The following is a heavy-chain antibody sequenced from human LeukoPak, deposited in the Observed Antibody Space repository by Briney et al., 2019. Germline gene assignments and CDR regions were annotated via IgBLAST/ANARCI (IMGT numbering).Heavy chain of an antibody. Sequence: GGSLRLSCAASGFTFSRYWMSWVRQAPGKGLEWVANIKQDGSEKYYVDSVKGRFTISRDNAKNSLYLQMNSLRAEDTAVYYCARSQWDPKDWGQGTLVTVSS. J-gene: IGHJ4*02. CDR1: GFTFSRYW. D-gene: IGHD1-26*01. CDR2: IKQDGSEK. CDR3: ARSQWDPKD. V-gene: IGHV3-7*01.